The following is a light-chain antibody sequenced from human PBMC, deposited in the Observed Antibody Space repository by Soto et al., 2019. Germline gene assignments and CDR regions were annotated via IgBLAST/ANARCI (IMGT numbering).Light chain of an antibody. CDR3: QQRSNWPPEYT. J-gene: IGKJ2*01. V-gene: IGKV3-11*01. CDR1: QSVGSY. Sequence: EIVLTQSPATLSLSPGERATLSCRDSQSVGSYLAWYRQKTGQAPRLLIYNASNRATGIPARFSGSGSGTDFTLTISSLEPEDSAVYYCQQRSNWPPEYTFGQGTKLEIK. CDR2: NAS.